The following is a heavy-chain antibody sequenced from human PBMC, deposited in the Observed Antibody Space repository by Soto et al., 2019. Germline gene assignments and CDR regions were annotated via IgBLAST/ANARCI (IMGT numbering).Heavy chain of an antibody. Sequence: QVQLQESGPGLAETLSLTCTVSGVSITSGDYYWNWIRQPPGKGLEWIGSIYYGGNTYYNPSLKSRVTISLDTSTNQFSRKLTSVTAADTAVYYCASFGVASMNWFDPWGQGTLVTVSS. CDR1: GVSITSGDYY. J-gene: IGHJ5*02. CDR3: ASFGVASMNWFDP. V-gene: IGHV4-30-4*01. D-gene: IGHD3-3*01. CDR2: IYYGGNT.